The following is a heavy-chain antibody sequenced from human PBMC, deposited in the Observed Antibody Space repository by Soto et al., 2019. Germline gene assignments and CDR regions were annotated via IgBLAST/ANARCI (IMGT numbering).Heavy chain of an antibody. V-gene: IGHV3-33*01. CDR3: ARAFYDSSGYLWDYYYYGMDV. D-gene: IGHD3-22*01. CDR1: GFTFSSYG. CDR2: IWYDGSNK. Sequence: PGGSLRLSCAASGFTFSSYGMHWVRQAPGKGPEWVAVIWYDGSNKYYADSVKGRFTISRDNSKNTLYLQMNSLRAEDTAVYYCARAFYDSSGYLWDYYYYGMDVWGQGTTVTVSS. J-gene: IGHJ6*02.